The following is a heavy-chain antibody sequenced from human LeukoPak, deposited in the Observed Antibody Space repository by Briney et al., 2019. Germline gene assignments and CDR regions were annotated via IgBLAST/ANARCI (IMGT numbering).Heavy chain of an antibody. CDR3: ARVWDKEFGKPKLALDY. Sequence: SQTLSLTCTVSGGSISSDNYHWSWIRQPAGKGLEWIGRIYTSGSTNYNPSLKSRVTMSVDTSKNQFSLKLSSVTAADTAVYYCARVWDKEFGKPKLALDYWGQGTLVTVSS. CDR2: IYTSGST. V-gene: IGHV4-61*02. D-gene: IGHD3-10*01. J-gene: IGHJ4*02. CDR1: GGSISSDNYH.